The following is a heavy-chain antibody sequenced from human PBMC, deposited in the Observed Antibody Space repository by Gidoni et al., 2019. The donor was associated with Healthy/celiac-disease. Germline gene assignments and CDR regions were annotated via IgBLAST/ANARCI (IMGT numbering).Heavy chain of an antibody. CDR2: IYYSGST. D-gene: IGHD3-3*01. CDR3: ARAGDDFWSGYYYYYGMDV. V-gene: IGHV4-59*01. CDR1: GGSIRSYY. J-gene: IGHJ6*02. Sequence: QVQLQESGPGLVKPSETLSLTCTVSGGSIRSYYWSWIRQPPGKGLEWIGYIYYSGSTNYNPSLKSRVTISVDTSKNQFSLKLSSVTAAVTAVYYCARAGDDFWSGYYYYYGMDVWGQGTTVTVSS.